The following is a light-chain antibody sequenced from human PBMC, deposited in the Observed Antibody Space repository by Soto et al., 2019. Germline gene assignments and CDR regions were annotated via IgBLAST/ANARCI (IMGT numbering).Light chain of an antibody. J-gene: IGKJ4*01. CDR2: GAS. CDR3: KNYNSPPLT. CDR1: QGLSHY. V-gene: IGKV1-27*01. Sequence: IQISQSPASLSASDGDRVTITCRASQGLSHYLAWYQQKPGKVPRLLIYGASTLQSGVPSRFSGSGSGTDFTLTISSLQPEDVAAYYCKNYNSPPLTFGGGSKV.